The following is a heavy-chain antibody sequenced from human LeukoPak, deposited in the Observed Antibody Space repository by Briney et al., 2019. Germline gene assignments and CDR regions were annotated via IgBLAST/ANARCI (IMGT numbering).Heavy chain of an antibody. CDR2: IYSGGST. CDR1: GFTVSSNY. Sequence: PGRSLRLSCAASGFTVSSNYMSWVRQAPGKGLEWVSVIYSGGSTYYADSVKGRFTISRDNSKNTLYLQMNSLRAEDTAVYYCASAILDFWSAGVDYWGQGTLVTVSS. V-gene: IGHV3-53*01. J-gene: IGHJ4*02. D-gene: IGHD3-3*01. CDR3: ASAILDFWSAGVDY.